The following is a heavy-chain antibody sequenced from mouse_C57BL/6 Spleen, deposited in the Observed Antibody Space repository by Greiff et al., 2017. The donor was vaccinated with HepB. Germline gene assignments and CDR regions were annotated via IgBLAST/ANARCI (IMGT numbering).Heavy chain of an antibody. D-gene: IGHD2-4*01. CDR1: GFTFSSYA. J-gene: IGHJ2*01. Sequence: VQLVESGGGLVKPGGSLKLSCAASGFTFSSYAMSWVRQTPEKGLEWVATISDGGSYTDYPDNVKGRFTISRDKAKNNLYLQMSHLKSEATALYYCASAVDSAGHLDYWGQGTTLTVSS. CDR2: ISDGGSYT. CDR3: ASAVDSAGHLDY. V-gene: IGHV5-4*01.